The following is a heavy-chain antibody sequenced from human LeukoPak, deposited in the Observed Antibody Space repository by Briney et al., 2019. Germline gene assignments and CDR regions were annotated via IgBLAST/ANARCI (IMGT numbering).Heavy chain of an antibody. CDR1: GGTFISYA. Sequence: SVKVSCMASGGTFISYAISWVRQAPGQGLEWMGGIIPIFGTANYAQKFQGRVTITTDESTSTAYMELSSLRSEDTAVYYCASPYYYDSSGYQRAHWYFDLWGRGTLVTVSS. CDR3: ASPYYYDSSGYQRAHWYFDL. CDR2: IIPIFGTA. D-gene: IGHD3-22*01. J-gene: IGHJ2*01. V-gene: IGHV1-69*05.